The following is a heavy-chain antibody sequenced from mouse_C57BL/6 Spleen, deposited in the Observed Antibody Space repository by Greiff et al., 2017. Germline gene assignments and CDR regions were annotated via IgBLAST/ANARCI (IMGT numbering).Heavy chain of an antibody. CDR2: ISYDGSN. V-gene: IGHV3-6*01. Sequence: EVQLVESGPGLVKPSPSLSLSCSVSGYSFTSCYFCNWIRQLPGNQLECMGYISYDGSNNYNPSLKNRNSITRDTSKIQFFLKLNSVTTEDTATYDCARDRIYHGNYQAYYYAMDDWGQGTSVTVSS. CDR3: ARDRIYHGNYQAYYYAMDD. D-gene: IGHD2-1*01. CDR1: GYSFTSCYF. J-gene: IGHJ4*01.